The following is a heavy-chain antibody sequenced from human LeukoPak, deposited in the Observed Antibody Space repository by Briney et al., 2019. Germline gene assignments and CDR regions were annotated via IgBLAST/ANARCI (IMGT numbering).Heavy chain of an antibody. CDR1: GFTFSSYS. J-gene: IGHJ4*02. CDR3: AKEVRWRGFDS. CDR2: ISSSGNTF. V-gene: IGHV3-48*01. D-gene: IGHD4-23*01. Sequence: PGGSLRLSCAASGFTFSSYSMHWVRQAPGKGLEWISYISSSGNTFHYADSVKGRFTISRDNAKNSLYLQMNSLRVDDTAVYFCAKEVRWRGFDSWGQGTMVTVSS.